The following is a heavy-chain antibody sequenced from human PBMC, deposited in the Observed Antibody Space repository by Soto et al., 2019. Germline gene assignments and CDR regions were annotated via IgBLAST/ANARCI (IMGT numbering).Heavy chain of an antibody. V-gene: IGHV4-34*01. D-gene: IGHD6-6*01. CDR2: ISPSGTT. Sequence: SETLSLTCSLYSGSLSGYYWSWIRQPPGKGLEWIGEISPSGTTNYSPSLKSRVSISVDTSKNQFSLNLTSLTAADTAVYYCARAPKVSGSAQTRPDFWGQGSLVAVSS. CDR1: SGSLSGYY. CDR3: ARAPKVSGSAQTRPDF. J-gene: IGHJ4*02.